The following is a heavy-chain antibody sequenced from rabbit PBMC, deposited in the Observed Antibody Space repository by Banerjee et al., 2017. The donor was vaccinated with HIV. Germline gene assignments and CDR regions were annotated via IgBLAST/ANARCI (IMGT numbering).Heavy chain of an antibody. D-gene: IGHD6-1*01. CDR3: ARAAGYGGYGYATGFNL. V-gene: IGHV1S45*01. J-gene: IGHJ4*01. CDR2: MDAGSSGVT. Sequence: QEQLEESGGDLVKPEGSLTLTCTASGFSFSGYWMCWVRQAPGKGLEWIACMDAGSSGVTNYASWAKGRFTISKTSSTTVTLQMTSLTAADTATYFCARAAGYGGYGYATGFNLWGPGTLVTVS. CDR1: GFSFSGYW.